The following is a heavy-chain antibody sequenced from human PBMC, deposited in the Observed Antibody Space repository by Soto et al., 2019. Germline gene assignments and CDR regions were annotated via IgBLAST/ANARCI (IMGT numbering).Heavy chain of an antibody. V-gene: IGHV4-34*01. CDR2: INHSGST. Sequence: SETLSLNSAVFCGSFSGYYWSWIRQPPGKGLEWIGEINHSGSTNYNPSLKSRVTISVDTSKNQFSLKLSSVTAADTAVYYCARTSYYYYYMDVWGKGTTVTVSS. J-gene: IGHJ6*03. CDR1: CGSFSGYY. CDR3: ARTSYYYYYMDV.